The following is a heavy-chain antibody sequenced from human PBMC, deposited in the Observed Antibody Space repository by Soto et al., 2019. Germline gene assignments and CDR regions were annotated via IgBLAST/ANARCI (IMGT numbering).Heavy chain of an antibody. Sequence: SETLSLTCTVSGGSISSYYWSWIRQPPGKGLEWIGYIYYSGSTNYNPSLKSRVTISVDTSKNQFSLKLSSVTATDTAVYYCARVRYLEGSSPPYSLGYWGQGTLVTVSS. V-gene: IGHV4-59*01. CDR1: GGSISSYY. D-gene: IGHD3-3*01. J-gene: IGHJ4*02. CDR2: IYYSGST. CDR3: ARVRYLEGSSPPYSLGY.